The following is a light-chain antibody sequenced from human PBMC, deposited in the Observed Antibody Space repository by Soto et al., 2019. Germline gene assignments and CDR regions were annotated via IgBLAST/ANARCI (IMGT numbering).Light chain of an antibody. Sequence: EIVMTQSPATLSVSPGERATLSCRSSQSVGSNLAWYQQKPGQATRLLIYGASTRATGIPARFSGSGSGTEFTLTISSLQSEDFAVYYCQQYNNWPPLTFGGGTKVDIK. V-gene: IGKV3-15*01. CDR1: QSVGSN. CDR3: QQYNNWPPLT. CDR2: GAS. J-gene: IGKJ4*01.